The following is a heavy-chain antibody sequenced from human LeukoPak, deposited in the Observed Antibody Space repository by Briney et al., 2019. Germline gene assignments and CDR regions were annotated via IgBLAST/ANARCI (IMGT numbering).Heavy chain of an antibody. D-gene: IGHD2-2*01. CDR3: VKDRYCSSTSCYAEFDY. CDR2: INTNGDDT. V-gene: IGHV3-64D*09. Sequence: GGSLRLSCSASGFTFSTYAMHWVRQAPGKGLEHVSTINTNGDDTYYADSVKGRFTISRDNSKNTLYLQMSSLRAEDTAVYYCVKDRYCSSTSCYAEFDYWGQGTLVTVSS. CDR1: GFTFSTYA. J-gene: IGHJ4*02.